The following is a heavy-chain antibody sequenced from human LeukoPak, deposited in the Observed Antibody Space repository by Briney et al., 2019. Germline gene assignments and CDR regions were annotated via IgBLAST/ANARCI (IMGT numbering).Heavy chain of an antibody. D-gene: IGHD2-15*01. J-gene: IGHJ4*02. V-gene: IGHV3-7*03. CDR2: KQDGSEK. CDR3: AKDLVVVAARPSTHDY. Sequence: KQDGSEKYYVDSVKGRFTISRDNAKNSLYLQMNSLRAEDTAVYYCAKDLVVVAARPSTHDYWGQGTLVTVSS.